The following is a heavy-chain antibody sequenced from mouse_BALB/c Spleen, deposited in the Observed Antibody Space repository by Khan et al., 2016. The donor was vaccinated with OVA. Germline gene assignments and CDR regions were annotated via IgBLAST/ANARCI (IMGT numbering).Heavy chain of an antibody. D-gene: IGHD1-1*01. CDR3: ASPYYGSAWFAY. J-gene: IGHJ3*01. CDR1: GFSLTSYG. V-gene: IGHV2-9*02. Sequence: QVQLKQSGPGLVAPSQSLSIICTVSGFSLTSYGVHWVRQPPGQGLEWLGVMWAGGSTNYNSALMSRLSISIDNSKCHVFFKLNRLQTDDAAMYYCASPYYGSAWFAYWGQGTMVTVSA. CDR2: MWAGGST.